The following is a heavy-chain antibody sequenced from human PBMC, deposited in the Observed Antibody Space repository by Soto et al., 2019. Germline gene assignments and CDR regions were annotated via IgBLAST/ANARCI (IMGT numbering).Heavy chain of an antibody. Sequence: GESLKISCAASGFTFSSYEMNWVRQAPGKGLEWVSYISSSGSTIYYADSVKGRFTISRDNAKNSLYLQMNSLRAEDTAVYYCARWALDSSGWYTDVGYFVIGGPETMHAV. J-gene: IGHJ3*02. D-gene: IGHD6-19*01. CDR3: ARWALDSSGWYTDVGYFVI. CDR1: GFTFSSYE. V-gene: IGHV3-48*03. CDR2: ISSSGSTI.